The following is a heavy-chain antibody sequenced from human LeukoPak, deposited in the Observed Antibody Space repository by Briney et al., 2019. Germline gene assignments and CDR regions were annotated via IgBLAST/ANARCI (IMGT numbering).Heavy chain of an antibody. CDR1: GFTFNNFG. D-gene: IGHD4-23*01. Sequence: GGSLRLSCAASGFTFNNFGMHWVRQAPGKGLEWVSFIEYEGVHKYYADSVKGRFTISKDNSKATLYLQMNSLSPEETAVYYCAKDLHGGYSSDYWGQGTLVTVFS. V-gene: IGHV3-30*02. CDR3: AKDLHGGYSSDY. J-gene: IGHJ4*02. CDR2: IEYEGVHK.